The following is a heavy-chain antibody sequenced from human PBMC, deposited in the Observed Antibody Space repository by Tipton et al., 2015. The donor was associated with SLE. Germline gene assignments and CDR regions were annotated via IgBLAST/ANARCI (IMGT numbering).Heavy chain of an antibody. D-gene: IGHD3-16*01. Sequence: TLSLTCTVSGGSISSSYWSWIRQPPGKGLEWIGYIYYSGSTNYNPSFKSRVTISLDMSTNQFSLKLISLTAADTAVYYCARGRPRATPAWGGYYYYMDVWGKGTTVTVSS. V-gene: IGHV4-59*12. CDR2: IYYSGST. CDR1: GGSISSSY. CDR3: ARGRPRATPAWGGYYYYMDV. J-gene: IGHJ6*03.